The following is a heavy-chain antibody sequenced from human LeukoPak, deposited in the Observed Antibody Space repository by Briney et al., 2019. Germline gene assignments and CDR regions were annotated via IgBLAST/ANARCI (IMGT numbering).Heavy chain of an antibody. V-gene: IGHV3-23*01. CDR1: GFTFSIHD. J-gene: IGHJ4*02. CDR3: AKDSSTTASTCNDY. CDR2: IRGRGSGGT. D-gene: IGHD4-17*01. Sequence: GGSLRLSCAPSGFTFSIHDMNWVRQAPGRGLEWVSTIRGRGSGGTYYADSVKGRFTISRDDSKNTLFLEMNSLRAEDTAVFYCAKDSSTTASTCNDYWGQGTLVTVSS.